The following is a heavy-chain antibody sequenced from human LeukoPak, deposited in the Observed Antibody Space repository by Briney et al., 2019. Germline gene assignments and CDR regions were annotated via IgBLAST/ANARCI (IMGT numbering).Heavy chain of an antibody. Sequence: GGSLRLSCAASGFSFSSYAMSWVRQAPGKGLEWVSAIRDSGGSTYYADSVKGRFTISRDNSKNTLYLQMNSLRAEDTAVYYCARDPMAYYYDSSGYLFDYWGQGTLVTVSS. CDR1: GFSFSSYA. J-gene: IGHJ4*02. CDR2: IRDSGGST. CDR3: ARDPMAYYYDSSGYLFDY. V-gene: IGHV3-23*01. D-gene: IGHD3-22*01.